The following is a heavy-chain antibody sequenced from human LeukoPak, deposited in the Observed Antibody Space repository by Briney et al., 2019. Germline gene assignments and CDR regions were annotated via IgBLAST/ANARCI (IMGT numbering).Heavy chain of an antibody. J-gene: IGHJ6*02. CDR2: ISGSGGST. V-gene: IGHV3-23*01. CDR1: GFTFSSYS. Sequence: GGSLRLSCAASGFTFSSYSMNWVRQAPGKGLEWVSAISGSGGSTYYADSVKGRFTISRDNSKNTLYLQMNSLRAEDTAVYYCAKAVSLGSYYYYGMDVWGQGTTVTVSS. D-gene: IGHD1-26*01. CDR3: AKAVSLGSYYYYGMDV.